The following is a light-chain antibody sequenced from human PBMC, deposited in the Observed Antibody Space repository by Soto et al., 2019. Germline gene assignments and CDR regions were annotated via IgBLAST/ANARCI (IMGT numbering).Light chain of an antibody. CDR2: EVS. CDR3: SSYTSSSTFYV. V-gene: IGLV2-14*01. CDR1: SSDVGFYDF. Sequence: QSALTQPASVSGSPGQSITISCTGTSSDVGFYDFVSWYQQHSGKGPKLMIYEVSNRPSGVSNRFSGSKSGNTASLTISGLQAEDEADYYCSSYTSSSTFYVFGTGTKLTVL. J-gene: IGLJ1*01.